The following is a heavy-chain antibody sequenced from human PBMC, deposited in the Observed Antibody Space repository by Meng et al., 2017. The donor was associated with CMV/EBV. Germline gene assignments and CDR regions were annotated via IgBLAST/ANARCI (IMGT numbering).Heavy chain of an antibody. V-gene: IGHV3-30-3*01. D-gene: IGHD1-7*01. CDR3: ARATPRITGTTGFDP. CDR1: GFTFSSYA. CDR2: ISYDGSNK. J-gene: IGHJ5*02. Sequence: GESLKISCAASGFTFSSYAMHWVRQAPGKGLEWVAVISYDGSNKYYADSVKGRFTISRDNSKNTLYPQMNSLRAEDTAVYYCARATPRITGTTGFDPWGQGTLVTVSS.